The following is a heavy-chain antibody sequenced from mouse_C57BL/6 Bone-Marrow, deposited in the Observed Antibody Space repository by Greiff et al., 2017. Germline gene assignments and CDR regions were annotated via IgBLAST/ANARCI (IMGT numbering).Heavy chain of an antibody. J-gene: IGHJ2*01. V-gene: IGHV1-4*01. CDR1: GYTFTSYT. Sequence: QVQLQQSGAELARPGASVKMSCKASGYTFTSYTMHWVKQRPGPGLEWIGYINPSSGYTKYNQKFKDKATLTADKSSSTAYMQLSSLTAEDTAVYYCAYYGSKGYWGQGTTLTVSS. CDR2: INPSSGYT. CDR3: AYYGSKGY. D-gene: IGHD1-1*01.